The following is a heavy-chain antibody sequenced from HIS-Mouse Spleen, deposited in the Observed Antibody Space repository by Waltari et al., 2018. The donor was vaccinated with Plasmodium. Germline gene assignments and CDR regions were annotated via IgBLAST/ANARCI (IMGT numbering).Heavy chain of an antibody. CDR1: GFTISRYS. J-gene: IGHJ4*02. Sequence: EVQLVESGGGLVKPGGSLRLSCAAYGFTISRYSMNWARHAHEKGLEWVSSIRSSSSYIYYADSVKGRFTISRDNAKNSLYLQMNSLRAEDTAVYYCARDWATIWFGEWGFDYWGQGTLVTVSS. D-gene: IGHD3-10*01. CDR3: ARDWATIWFGEWGFDY. CDR2: IRSSSSYI. V-gene: IGHV3-21*01.